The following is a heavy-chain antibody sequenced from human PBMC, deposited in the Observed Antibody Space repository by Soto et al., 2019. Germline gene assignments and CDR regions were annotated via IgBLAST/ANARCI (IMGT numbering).Heavy chain of an antibody. CDR3: ARDGRGIAAAENWFDP. Sequence: SETLSLTCAVSGGSISSSNWWSWVRQPPGKGLEWIGEIYHSGSTNYNPSLKSRVTISVDKSKNQFSLKLSSVTAADTAVYYCARDGRGIAAAENWFDPWGQGTLVTVSS. J-gene: IGHJ5*02. CDR1: GGSISSSNW. D-gene: IGHD6-13*01. V-gene: IGHV4-4*02. CDR2: IYHSGST.